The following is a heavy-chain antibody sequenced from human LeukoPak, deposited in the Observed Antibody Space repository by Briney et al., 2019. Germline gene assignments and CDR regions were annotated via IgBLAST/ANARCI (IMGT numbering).Heavy chain of an antibody. J-gene: IGHJ5*02. V-gene: IGHV3-30*18. Sequence: GGSLRLSCAASGFTFSSYGMHWVRQAPGKGLEWVAVISYDGSNKYYADSVKGRFTISRDNSKNTLYLQMNSLRAEDTAVCYCAKDQYRYCSGGSCYMPDAWGQGTLVTVSS. CDR1: GFTFSSYG. D-gene: IGHD2-15*01. CDR3: AKDQYRYCSGGSCYMPDA. CDR2: ISYDGSNK.